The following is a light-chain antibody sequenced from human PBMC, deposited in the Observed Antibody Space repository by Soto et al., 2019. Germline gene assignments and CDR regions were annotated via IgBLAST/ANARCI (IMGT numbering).Light chain of an antibody. Sequence: DIQMTQSPSSLSASVGDRVTITCRASQSISSWLAWYQQKPGKAPKLLIYDASNLETGVPSRFSGSGSGTDFTFTISSLQPEDIATYYCQQRGTFGQGTRLEIK. J-gene: IGKJ5*01. CDR1: QSISSW. CDR3: QQRGT. CDR2: DAS. V-gene: IGKV1-33*01.